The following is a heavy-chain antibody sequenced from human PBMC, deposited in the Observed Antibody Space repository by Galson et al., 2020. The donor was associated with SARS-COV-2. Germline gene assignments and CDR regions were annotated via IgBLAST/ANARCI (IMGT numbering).Heavy chain of an antibody. D-gene: IGHD6-19*01. J-gene: IGHJ4*02. V-gene: IGHV3-30*18. Sequence: GGSLRLSCVASGFTFTSHDMFWVRQAPGKGLEWVAVITTEGNTKLYGDSVKGRFTISRENYKNTVYLQMNSLRPEDTALYYCVKRGGGSGWLFDYWGQGTLVTVSS. CDR1: GFTFTSHD. CDR3: VKRGGGSGWLFDY. CDR2: ITTEGNTK.